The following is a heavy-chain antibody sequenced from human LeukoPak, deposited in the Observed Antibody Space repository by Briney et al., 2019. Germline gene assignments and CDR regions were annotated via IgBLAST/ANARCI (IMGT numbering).Heavy chain of an antibody. D-gene: IGHD3-10*01. CDR2: INAGNGNT. J-gene: IGHJ4*02. CDR1: GYTFTSYA. Sequence: GASVKVSCKASGYTFTSYAMHWVRQAPGQRLEWMGWINAGNGNTKYSQKFQGRVTMTEDTSTDTAYMELSSLRSEDTAVYYCATGPTMVRGVITPHDYWGQGTLVTVSS. V-gene: IGHV1-3*01. CDR3: ATGPTMVRGVITPHDY.